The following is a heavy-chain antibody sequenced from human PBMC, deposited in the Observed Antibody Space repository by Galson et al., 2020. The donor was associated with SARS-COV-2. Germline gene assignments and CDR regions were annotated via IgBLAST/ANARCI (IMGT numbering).Heavy chain of an antibody. CDR1: GFSLTTTSMA. Sequence: KMSGPTLVKPTQTLTLTCSLSGFSLTTTSMAVGWIRQPPGKALEWLALIYWDDDKRYNPSLKSRLTITKDTSKNQVVLTMTSMDPVDTATYYCARYRVTYFGYWGQGTLVTVSS. CDR3: ARYRVTYFGY. CDR2: IYWDDDK. V-gene: IGHV2-5*02. D-gene: IGHD5-18*01. J-gene: IGHJ4*02.